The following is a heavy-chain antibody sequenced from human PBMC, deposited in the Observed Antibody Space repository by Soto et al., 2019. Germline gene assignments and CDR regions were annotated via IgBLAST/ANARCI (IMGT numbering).Heavy chain of an antibody. CDR2: ISYDGSNK. J-gene: IGHJ6*02. V-gene: IGHV3-30-3*01. CDR3: ARDLKSRITMVRGVIIEASDGMDV. Sequence: PGVSLRLSCAASGVTFSSYAMHWVRQAPGKGLEWVAVISYDGSNKYYADSVKGRFTISRDNSKNTLYLQMNSLRAEDTAVYYCARDLKSRITMVRGVIIEASDGMDVWGQGTTVTVSS. CDR1: GVTFSSYA. D-gene: IGHD3-10*01.